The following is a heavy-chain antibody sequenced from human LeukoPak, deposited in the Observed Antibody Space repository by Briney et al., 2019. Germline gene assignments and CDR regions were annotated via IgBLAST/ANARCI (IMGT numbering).Heavy chain of an antibody. V-gene: IGHV3-23*01. CDR1: GFTFSSYA. CDR3: AKGDVWEMATTSVDY. CDR2: ISGSGGST. Sequence: GGSLRLSCAASGFTFSSYAMSWVRQAPGKGLEWVSAISGSGGSTYYADSVKGRFTISRDNSKNTLYLQMNSLRAEDTAVYYCAKGDVWEMATTSVDYWGQGTLVTVSS. D-gene: IGHD5-24*01. J-gene: IGHJ4*02.